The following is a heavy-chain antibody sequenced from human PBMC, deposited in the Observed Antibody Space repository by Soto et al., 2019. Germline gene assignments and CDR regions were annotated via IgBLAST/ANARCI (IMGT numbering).Heavy chain of an antibody. Sequence: EVQLLESGGGLVQPGGSLRLSCAASGFTFSSYAMSWVHQAPGKGLEWVSAISGSGGSTYYADSVKGRFTISRDNSKNTLYLQMNSLRAEDTAVYYCAKDIEGYSYGYPWGQGTLVTVSS. CDR2: ISGSGGST. J-gene: IGHJ5*02. D-gene: IGHD5-18*01. CDR1: GFTFSSYA. CDR3: AKDIEGYSYGYP. V-gene: IGHV3-23*01.